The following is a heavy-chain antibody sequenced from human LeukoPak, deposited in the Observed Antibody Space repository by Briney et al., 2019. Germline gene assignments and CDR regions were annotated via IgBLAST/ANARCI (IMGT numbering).Heavy chain of an antibody. Sequence: GASVKVSCKASGYTFTSYDINWVRQATGQGLEWMGWMNPNSGNTGYAQKFQGRVTMNRNTYISTAYMELSSLRSEDTAVYYCARSVPAAIVLMDYWGQGTLVTVSS. CDR2: MNPNSGNT. D-gene: IGHD2-2*01. CDR1: GYTFTSYD. CDR3: ARSVPAAIVLMDY. J-gene: IGHJ4*02. V-gene: IGHV1-8*01.